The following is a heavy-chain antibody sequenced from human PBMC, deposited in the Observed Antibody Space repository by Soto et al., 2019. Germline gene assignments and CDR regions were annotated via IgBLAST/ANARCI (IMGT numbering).Heavy chain of an antibody. CDR3: ARGRIVVAGGFDP. CDR1: GYTFTSYD. J-gene: IGHJ5*02. V-gene: IGHV1-8*01. Sequence: QVQLVQSGAEVKKPGASVKVSCKASGYTFTSYDIIWVRQATGQGLEWMGWMNPSTGNTENAQKFQGRLTMTRTTSISTAYMELSSLRFEATALYYCARGRIVVAGGFDPWGQGTLVTVSS. CDR2: MNPSTGNT. D-gene: IGHD6-19*01.